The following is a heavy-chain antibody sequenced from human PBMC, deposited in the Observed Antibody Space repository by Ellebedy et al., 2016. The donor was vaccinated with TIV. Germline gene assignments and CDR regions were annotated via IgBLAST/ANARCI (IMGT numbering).Heavy chain of an antibody. V-gene: IGHV1-18*01. CDR2: ISAYNGNT. D-gene: IGHD3-22*01. CDR1: GYTFTSYD. CDR3: ARSPNYYYDSSGYLYYFDY. Sequence: AASVKVSCKASGYTFTSYDINWVRQAPGQGLEWMGWISAYNGNTNYAQKFQGRVTITADKSTSTAYMELSSLRSEDTAVYYCARSPNYYYDSSGYLYYFDYWGQGTLVTVSS. J-gene: IGHJ4*02.